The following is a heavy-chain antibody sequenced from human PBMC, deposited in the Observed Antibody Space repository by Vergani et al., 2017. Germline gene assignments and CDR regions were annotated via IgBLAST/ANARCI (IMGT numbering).Heavy chain of an antibody. D-gene: IGHD3-10*01. J-gene: IGHJ4*02. CDR2: INIGGRT. CDR1: SFSVSSHY. CDR3: AKDGEYYFDY. V-gene: IGHV3-53*01. Sequence: LVESGGGLVQPGGSLRLSCAASSFSVSSHYMTWVRQAPGKGLEWVSTINIGGRTSYADSVKGRFTISRDNSKNTLYLQMNSLRAEDTAVYYCAKDGEYYFDYWGQGTLVTVSS.